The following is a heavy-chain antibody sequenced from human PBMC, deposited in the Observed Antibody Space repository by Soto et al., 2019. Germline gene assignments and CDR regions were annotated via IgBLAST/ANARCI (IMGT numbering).Heavy chain of an antibody. J-gene: IGHJ4*02. D-gene: IGHD4-17*01. CDR2: ISSSSSTI. CDR1: GFTFSSYS. CDR3: ASESYGDYGYYFDY. Sequence: EVQLVESGGGLVQPGGSLRLSCAASGFTFSSYSMNWVRQAPGKGLEWVSYISSSSSTIYYADSVKGRFTISRDNAKNSRYLQMNSRRAEDTAVYYCASESYGDYGYYFDYWGQGTLVTVSS. V-gene: IGHV3-48*01.